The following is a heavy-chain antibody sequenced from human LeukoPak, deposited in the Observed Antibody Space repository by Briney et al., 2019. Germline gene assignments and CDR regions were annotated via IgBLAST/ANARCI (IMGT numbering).Heavy chain of an antibody. CDR2: INHSGST. CDR1: GGSFSGYY. CDR3: ARVPYYFDY. Sequence: SETLSLTCAVYGGSFSGYYWSWLRQPPGKGPEWIGEINHSGSTNYNPSLKSRVTISVDTSKNQFSLKLSSVTAADTAVYYCARVPYYFDYWGQGTLVTVSS. V-gene: IGHV4-34*01. D-gene: IGHD1-1*01. J-gene: IGHJ4*02.